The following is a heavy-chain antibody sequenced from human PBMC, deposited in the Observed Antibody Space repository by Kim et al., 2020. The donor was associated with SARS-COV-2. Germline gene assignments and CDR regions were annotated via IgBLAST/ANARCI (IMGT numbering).Heavy chain of an antibody. D-gene: IGHD6-13*01. Sequence: SETLSLTCTVSGGSISSSSYYWGWIRQPPGRGLEWIGSIYYSGSTYSNPSLKSQVTISLDTSKNQFSLKLSSVTAADTAVYYCARDGWAFIAAAGTRVGEAYYYYGMDVWGQGTTVTVSS. CDR2: IYYSGST. CDR1: GGSISSSSYY. CDR3: ARDGWAFIAAAGTRVGEAYYYYGMDV. V-gene: IGHV4-39*07. J-gene: IGHJ6*02.